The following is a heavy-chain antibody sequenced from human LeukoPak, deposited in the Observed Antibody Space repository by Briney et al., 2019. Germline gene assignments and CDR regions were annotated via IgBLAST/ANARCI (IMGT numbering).Heavy chain of an antibody. D-gene: IGHD1-7*01. J-gene: IGHJ6*03. V-gene: IGHV3-7*03. Sequence: PGGSLRLSCAASGFEFTFSSYWMTWVRQAPGKGLEWVANIKQDGSEKYYVDSVKGRFTISRDNSKNTLYLQMNSLRAEDTAVYYCAKRRGLELLYYYYMDVWGKGTTVTVSS. CDR2: IKQDGSEK. CDR3: AKRRGLELLYYYYMDV. CDR1: GFEFTFSSYW.